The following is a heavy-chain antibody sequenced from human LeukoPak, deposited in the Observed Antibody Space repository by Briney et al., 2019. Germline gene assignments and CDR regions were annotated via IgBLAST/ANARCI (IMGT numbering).Heavy chain of an antibody. Sequence: SETLSLTCAVYGGSFSGYYWNWIRQPPGKGLEWIGEIAHTGSTNYNPPLKSRVTISVDTSKNQFSLKLSSVTAADTAVYYCARDSSSGRDDAFDIWGQGTMVTVSS. CDR1: GGSFSGYY. CDR2: IAHTGST. D-gene: IGHD6-6*01. CDR3: ARDSSSGRDDAFDI. V-gene: IGHV4-34*01. J-gene: IGHJ3*02.